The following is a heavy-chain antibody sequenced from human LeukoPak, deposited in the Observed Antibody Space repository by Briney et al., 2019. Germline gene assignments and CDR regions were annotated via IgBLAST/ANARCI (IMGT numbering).Heavy chain of an antibody. J-gene: IGHJ4*02. CDR1: GYTFTSYG. D-gene: IGHD2-2*02. CDR2: ISAYNGNT. CDR3: ARDPLSSGVVPAAIWGFDY. Sequence: ASVKVSCKASGYTFTSYGISWMRQAPGQGLEWMGWISAYNGNTNYAQKLQGRVTMTTDTSTSTAYMELRSLRSDDTAVYYCARDPLSSGVVPAAIWGFDYWGQGTLVTVSS. V-gene: IGHV1-18*01.